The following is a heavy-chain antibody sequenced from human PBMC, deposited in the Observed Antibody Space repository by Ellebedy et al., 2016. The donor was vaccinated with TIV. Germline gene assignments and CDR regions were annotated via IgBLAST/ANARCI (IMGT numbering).Heavy chain of an antibody. D-gene: IGHD3-3*01. CDR3: ARVEKYYYSGMDV. Sequence: ASVKVSCKASGYTFTNYYMYWVRQAPGQGLEWMGTINPSGGDTAYAQKIQGRVTMTSDTSTSTVYMELSSLRSEDTAVYYCARVEKYYYSGMDVWGQGTTVTVSS. CDR2: INPSGGDT. V-gene: IGHV1-46*01. J-gene: IGHJ6*02. CDR1: GYTFTNYY.